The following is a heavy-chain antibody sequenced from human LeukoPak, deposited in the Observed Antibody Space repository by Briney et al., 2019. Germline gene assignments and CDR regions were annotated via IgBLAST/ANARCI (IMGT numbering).Heavy chain of an antibody. Sequence: PSETLSLTCTVSGGSISSYYWSWIRQPPGKGLEWIGYIYYSGSTYYNPSLRSRVAISLDTSKNQFSLKLSSVAAADTAVYYCARGGGAFEFYFDCWGQGALVTVSS. D-gene: IGHD4/OR15-4a*01. V-gene: IGHV4-59*12. J-gene: IGHJ4*02. CDR2: IYYSGST. CDR1: GGSISSYY. CDR3: ARGGGAFEFYFDC.